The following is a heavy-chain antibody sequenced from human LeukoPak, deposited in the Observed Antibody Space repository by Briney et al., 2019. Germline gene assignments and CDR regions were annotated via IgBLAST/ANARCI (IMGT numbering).Heavy chain of an antibody. J-gene: IGHJ4*02. CDR3: ARGYCDSSGYSNPFEY. D-gene: IGHD3-22*01. CDR2: IYYTGST. V-gene: IGHV4-59*01. Sequence: SETLSLTCTVSGGSIRSYYWSWIRQPPGKGLEWIGYIYYTGSTNYNPSLRSRVTISVDTSKNQFSLRLSSVTAADTAVYYCARGYCDSSGYSNPFEYWGQGALVTVSS. CDR1: GGSIRSYY.